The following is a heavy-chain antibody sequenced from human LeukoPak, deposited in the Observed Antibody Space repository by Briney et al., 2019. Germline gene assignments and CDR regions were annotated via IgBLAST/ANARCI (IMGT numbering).Heavy chain of an antibody. J-gene: IGHJ5*02. CDR1: GGSISSYY. CDR3: AGSMGSSWYWFDP. Sequence: PSETLSLTCTVSGGSISSYYWSWIRQPPGKGLEWIGYIYYSGSTNYNPSLKSRVTISVDTSKNQFSLKLSSVTAADPAVYYCAGSMGSSWYWFDPWGQGTLVTVSS. CDR2: IYYSGST. V-gene: IGHV4-59*01. D-gene: IGHD6-13*01.